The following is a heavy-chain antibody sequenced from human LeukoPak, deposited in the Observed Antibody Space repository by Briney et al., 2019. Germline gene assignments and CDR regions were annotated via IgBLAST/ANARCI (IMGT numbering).Heavy chain of an antibody. CDR3: ARHPLMVRGATYYYYYYMDV. CDR1: GGSISSSSYY. D-gene: IGHD3-10*01. J-gene: IGHJ6*03. V-gene: IGHV4-39*01. CDR2: IYYSGST. Sequence: PSETLSLTCTVSGGSISSSSYYWGWIRQPPGKGLEWIGSIYYSGSTYYNPSLKSRVTISVDTSKNQFSLKLSSVTAADTAVYYCARHPLMVRGATYYYYYYMDVWGKGTTVTISS.